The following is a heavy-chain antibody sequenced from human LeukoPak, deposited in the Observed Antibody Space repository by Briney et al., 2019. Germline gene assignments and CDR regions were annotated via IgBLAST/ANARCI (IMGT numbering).Heavy chain of an antibody. D-gene: IGHD3-22*01. V-gene: IGHV1-46*01. CDR3: ARGGWRVITTYWFDP. CDR1: GYTFTSYY. Sequence: GASVKVSCKASGYTFTSYYMHWVRQAPGQGLEWMGIINPSGGSTSYAQKFQGRVTMTRNTSISTAYMELSSLRSEDTAVYYCARGGWRVITTYWFDPWGQGTLVTVSS. J-gene: IGHJ5*02. CDR2: INPSGGST.